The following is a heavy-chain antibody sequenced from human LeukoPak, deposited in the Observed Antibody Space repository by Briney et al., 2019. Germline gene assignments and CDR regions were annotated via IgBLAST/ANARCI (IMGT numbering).Heavy chain of an antibody. J-gene: IGHJ3*02. V-gene: IGHV3-23*01. CDR1: GFTFSNYG. Sequence: GGSLRLSCAASGFTFSNYGMSWVRQAPGKGLEWVSAISGSGGTTYYADSVKGRFTISRDNSENTLYLQMNSLRAEDTAVYYCAKRDRTVTHAFDIWGQGTMVTVSS. D-gene: IGHD4-17*01. CDR3: AKRDRTVTHAFDI. CDR2: ISGSGGTT.